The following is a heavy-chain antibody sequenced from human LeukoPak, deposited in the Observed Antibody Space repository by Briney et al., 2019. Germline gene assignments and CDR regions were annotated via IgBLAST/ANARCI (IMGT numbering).Heavy chain of an antibody. CDR2: MNPNSGNT. V-gene: IGHV1-8*01. D-gene: IGHD3-22*01. Sequence: ASVKVSCKASGYTFTSYDINWVRQATGQGLEWMGWMNPNSGNTGYAQKFQGRVTMTRNTSISTAYMELSSLRSEDTAVYYCARPYDSSGYYNSDAFDIWGQGTMVTVSS. J-gene: IGHJ3*02. CDR1: GYTFTSYD. CDR3: ARPYDSSGYYNSDAFDI.